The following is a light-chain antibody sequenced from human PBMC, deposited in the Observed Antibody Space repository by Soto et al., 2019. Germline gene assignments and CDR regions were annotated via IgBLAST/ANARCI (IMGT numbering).Light chain of an antibody. CDR3: QSYDSSLSGYV. V-gene: IGLV1-40*01. J-gene: IGLJ1*01. CDR1: SSNIGAGYD. Sequence: QSVLTQPASVSGAPGRRVTISCTGISSNIGAGYDVHWYQQLPGTVPKLLIYANINRPSGVPDRSSASKSGTSASLAITGLQAEDQADYYCQSYDSSLSGYVFGPGTKVTVL. CDR2: ANI.